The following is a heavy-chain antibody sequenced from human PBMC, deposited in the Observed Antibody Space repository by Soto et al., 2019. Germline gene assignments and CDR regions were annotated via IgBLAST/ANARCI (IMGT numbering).Heavy chain of an antibody. CDR3: ARSRYCSGGSCWLSY. CDR1: GGTFSSYA. Sequence: SVKVSCKASGGTFSSYAISWVRQAPGQGLEWMGGIIPIFGTANYAQKFQGRVTITADKSTSTACMELSSLRSEDTAVYYCARSRYCSGGSCWLSYWGQGTLVTVSS. J-gene: IGHJ4*02. CDR2: IIPIFGTA. D-gene: IGHD2-15*01. V-gene: IGHV1-69*06.